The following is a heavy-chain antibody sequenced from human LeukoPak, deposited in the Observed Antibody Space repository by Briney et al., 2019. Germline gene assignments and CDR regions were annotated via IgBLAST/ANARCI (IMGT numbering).Heavy chain of an antibody. Sequence: GGSLRLSCAASGFTFSSYAMSWVRQAPGKGLEWVSAISGSGGSTCYADSVKGRFTISRDNSKNTLYLQMNSLRAEDTAVYYCAKDRYGDYTFDYWGQGTLVTVSS. CDR1: GFTFSSYA. V-gene: IGHV3-23*01. D-gene: IGHD4-17*01. CDR3: AKDRYGDYTFDY. CDR2: ISGSGGST. J-gene: IGHJ4*02.